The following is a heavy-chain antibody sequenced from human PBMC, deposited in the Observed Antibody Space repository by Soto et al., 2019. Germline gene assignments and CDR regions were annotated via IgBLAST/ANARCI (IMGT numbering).Heavy chain of an antibody. J-gene: IGHJ4*02. CDR3: ARLTIFGVVSNFDY. D-gene: IGHD3-3*01. CDR1: GGSISRCWYY. CDR2: IYYSGST. Sequence: PLETLSLHRPVWGGSISRCWYYRGWNRQPPGKGLEWIGSIYYSGSTYYNPSLKSRVTISVDTSKNQFSLKLSSVTAADTAVYYCARLTIFGVVSNFDYWGQGTLVTVSS. V-gene: IGHV4-39*01.